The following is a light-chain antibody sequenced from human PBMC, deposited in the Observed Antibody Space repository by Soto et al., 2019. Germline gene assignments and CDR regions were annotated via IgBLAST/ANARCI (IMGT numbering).Light chain of an antibody. CDR1: QSISRW. Sequence: VVDRVTITCRASQSISRWLAWYQETPGKDPKLLIYDAFSLESGVPSRFSGSGSGTEFTLTISSLQPDDFANYYWQQYNSYWTFGQGTRWIS. J-gene: IGKJ1*01. CDR2: DAF. CDR3: QQYNSYWT. V-gene: IGKV1-5*01.